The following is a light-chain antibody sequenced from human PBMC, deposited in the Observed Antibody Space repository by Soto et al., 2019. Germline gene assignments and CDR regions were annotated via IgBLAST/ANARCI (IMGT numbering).Light chain of an antibody. CDR1: SSDVGGYNY. Sequence: QSALTQPASVSGSPGQSITFSCTGTSSDVGGYNYVSWYQQHPGKAPKLMIYEVSNRPSGISNRFSGSKSGNTASLTISGLQAEDEADYYCSSFTRTNTVVFGGGTKLTVL. V-gene: IGLV2-14*01. CDR3: SSFTRTNTVV. CDR2: EVS. J-gene: IGLJ2*01.